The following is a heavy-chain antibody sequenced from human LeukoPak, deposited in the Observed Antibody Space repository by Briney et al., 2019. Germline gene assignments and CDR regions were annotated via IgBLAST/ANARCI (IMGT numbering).Heavy chain of an antibody. CDR3: ARDSGYDWGRAFDI. V-gene: IGHV3-21*01. Sequence: GGSLRLSCAASGFTFSSYSMNWVRQAPGKGLEWVSSISSSSSYIYYADSVKGRFTISRDNAKNSLYLQMNSLRAEDTAVYYCARDSGYDWGRAFDIWGQGTMVTVSS. D-gene: IGHD5-12*01. CDR1: GFTFSSYS. J-gene: IGHJ3*02. CDR2: ISSSSSYI.